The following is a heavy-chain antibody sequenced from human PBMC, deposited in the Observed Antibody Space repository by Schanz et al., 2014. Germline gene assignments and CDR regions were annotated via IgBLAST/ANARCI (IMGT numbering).Heavy chain of an antibody. CDR1: GFTFSNHA. D-gene: IGHD1-1*01. J-gene: IGHJ4*02. V-gene: IGHV3-23*01. CDR2: ITGSGSKT. Sequence: EVHLLESGGGLVQPGGSLRLSCAASGFTFSNHAMSWVRQTPGKGLEWVSAITGSGSKTYYADSVKGRFTIARDNSKNTLFLQMDSLRVEDTAVYYCMAMGRNTSHYFDHWGQGTLVTVSS. CDR3: MAMGRNTSHYFDH.